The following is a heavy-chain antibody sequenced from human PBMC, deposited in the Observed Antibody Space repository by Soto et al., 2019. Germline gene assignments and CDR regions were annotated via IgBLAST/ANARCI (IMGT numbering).Heavy chain of an antibody. D-gene: IGHD2-2*01. CDR1: GFTFSTYS. J-gene: IGHJ4*02. Sequence: PGGSLRLSCAASGFTFSTYSMSWVRQAPGKGLEWVSYISSSSYPIYYADSVKGRFTISRDNAKNSLYLQMNSLRAEDTAVYYCARVGPVASVDHWGQGTLVTVSS. CDR3: ARVGPVASVDH. CDR2: ISSSSYPI. V-gene: IGHV3-48*01.